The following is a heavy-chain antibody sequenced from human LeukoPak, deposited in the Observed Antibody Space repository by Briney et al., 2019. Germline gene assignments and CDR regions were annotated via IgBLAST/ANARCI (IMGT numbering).Heavy chain of an antibody. J-gene: IGHJ6*04. CDR1: GGSISSSNW. CDR3: ARVPWDIVVVPAASRPTYYYYGMDV. Sequence: SETLSLTCAVSGGSISSSNWWSWVRQPPGKGLAWIGEIYHSGSTNYNPSLKSRVTISVDKSKNQFSLKLSSVTAADTAVYYCARVPWDIVVVPAASRPTYYYYGMDVWGKGTTVTVSS. V-gene: IGHV4-4*02. D-gene: IGHD2-2*01. CDR2: IYHSGST.